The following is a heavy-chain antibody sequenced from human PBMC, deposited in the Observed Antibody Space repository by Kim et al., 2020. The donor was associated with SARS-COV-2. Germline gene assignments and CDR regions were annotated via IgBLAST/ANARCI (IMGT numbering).Heavy chain of an antibody. J-gene: IGHJ4*02. CDR1: GFTFSSYS. CDR2: ISSRSSYI. V-gene: IGHV3-21*01. D-gene: IGHD4-17*01. Sequence: GGSLRLSCAGSGFTFSSYSMNWVRQAPGKGLEWVSSISSRSSYIYYADSVKGRFSISRDNAKNSLYLQMNSLRAEDTAVYYCATSYYGGNSVPFDYWGRGTLVTVAS. CDR3: ATSYYGGNSVPFDY.